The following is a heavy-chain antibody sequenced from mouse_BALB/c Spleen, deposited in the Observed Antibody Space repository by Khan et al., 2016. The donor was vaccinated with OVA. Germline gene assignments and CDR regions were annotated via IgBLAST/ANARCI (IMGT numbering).Heavy chain of an antibody. CDR1: GISITTGNYR. CDR2: LYYSGTT. CDR3: ARDGGGFDSYYFDY. Sequence: EVQLQESGPGLVKPSQTVSLTCTVTGISITTGNYRWSWIRHFPGNKLEWIGYLYYSGTTTYNPSLISRTTITRDTSKNRFFLEMNSLTTEDTATYYCARDGGGFDSYYFDYWGQGTALTVSS. J-gene: IGHJ2*01. D-gene: IGHD2-2*01. V-gene: IGHV3-5*02.